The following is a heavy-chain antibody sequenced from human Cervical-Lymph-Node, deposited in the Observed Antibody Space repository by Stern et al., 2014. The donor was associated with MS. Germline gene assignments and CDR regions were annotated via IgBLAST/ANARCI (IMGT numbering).Heavy chain of an antibody. Sequence: QVQLQESGPGLVKPSQTLSLTCTVSGGSISSGSYYWSWIRQPAGKGLEWIGRIYPSGSTTSTPPLKSGSTISLDPPKNHSSLKLSSVTAADTAVYYCARDLRRDGDTGGFDYWGQGTLVTVSS. D-gene: IGHD4-17*01. J-gene: IGHJ4*02. V-gene: IGHV4-61*02. CDR2: IYPSGST. CDR3: ARDLRRDGDTGGFDY. CDR1: GGSISSGSYY.